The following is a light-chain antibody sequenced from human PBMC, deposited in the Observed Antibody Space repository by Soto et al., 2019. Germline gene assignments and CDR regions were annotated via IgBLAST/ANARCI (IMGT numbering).Light chain of an antibody. J-gene: IGKJ5*01. V-gene: IGKV3-11*01. CDR1: QSVSSY. CDR2: DAS. CDR3: QQRTKT. Sequence: EIVLTQSPATLSLSPGERATLSCRASQSVSSYLAWYQQKPGQAPRLLISDASNRATGIPARFSGSGSGTDFTLTISSQEPEDFAVYYCQQRTKTFGQGTRLDIK.